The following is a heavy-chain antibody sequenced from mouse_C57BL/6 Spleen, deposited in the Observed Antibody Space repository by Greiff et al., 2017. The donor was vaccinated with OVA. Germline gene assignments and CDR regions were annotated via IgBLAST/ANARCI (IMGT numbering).Heavy chain of an antibody. Sequence: EVMLVESGPGMVKPSQSLSLTCTVTGYSITSGYDWHWIRHFPGNKLEWMGYISYSGSTNYNPSLKSRISITHDTSKNHFFLKLNSVTTEDTATYYCARGNYGSSADYWGQGTSVTVSS. V-gene: IGHV3-1*01. D-gene: IGHD1-1*01. CDR2: ISYSGST. CDR1: GYSITSGYD. J-gene: IGHJ4*01. CDR3: ARGNYGSSADY.